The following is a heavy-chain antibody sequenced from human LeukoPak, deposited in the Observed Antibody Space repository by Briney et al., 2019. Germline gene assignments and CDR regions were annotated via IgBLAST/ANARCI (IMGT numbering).Heavy chain of an antibody. V-gene: IGHV4-39*01. CDR1: GGSISSSSYY. J-gene: IGHJ4*02. Sequence: SETPSLTRTVSGGSISSSSYYWGWVRPPPGKGLGWIGSIYYSWSTYYNPSLKSRVTISVDTSKNQFSLKLSSVTAADTAVYYCARQGGKGGSDYWGQGTLVTVSS. CDR2: IYYSWST. D-gene: IGHD2-15*01. CDR3: ARQGGKGGSDY.